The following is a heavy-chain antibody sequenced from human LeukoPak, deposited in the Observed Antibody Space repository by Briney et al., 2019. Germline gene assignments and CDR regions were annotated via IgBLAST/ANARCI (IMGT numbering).Heavy chain of an antibody. CDR3: ARERGYCSGSGCYGSDY. CDR1: GYTFTTFY. D-gene: IGHD2-2*01. J-gene: IGHJ4*02. CDR2: VNPTSGVS. V-gene: IGHV1-46*01. Sequence: ASVKVSCKASGYTFTTFYIHWVRQAPGQGLEWMGKVNPTSGVSTYAQKFQGRVTMTRDTSTSTVYTELSSLRSDDAAVYFCARERGYCSGSGCYGSDYWGQGTLVTVSS.